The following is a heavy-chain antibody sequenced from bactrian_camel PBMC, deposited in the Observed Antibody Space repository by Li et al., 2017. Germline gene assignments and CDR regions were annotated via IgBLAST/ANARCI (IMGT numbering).Heavy chain of an antibody. CDR2: IYRGGGST. CDR1: PYAVSSTC. Sequence: VQLVESGGGSVQAGGSLRLSCAASPYAVSSTCMGWFRQSPGKERESVAIIYRGGGSTWYADSVKGRFTISQDNAKNTVYLQMNTLKPEDTAMYYCAADWPRSLGCLTRAVFGAREFDYWGQGTQVTVS. CDR3: AADWPRSLGCLTRAVFGAREFDY. D-gene: IGHD1*01. V-gene: IGHV3S31*01. J-gene: IGHJ4*01.